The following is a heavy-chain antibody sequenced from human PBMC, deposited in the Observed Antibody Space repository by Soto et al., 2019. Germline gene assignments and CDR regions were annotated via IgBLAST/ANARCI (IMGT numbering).Heavy chain of an antibody. V-gene: IGHV3-21*01. CDR1: GFNFNSYT. Sequence: PGGSLRLSCAASGFNFNSYTINWVRQAPGKRLEWLSSFSSSGYIFSTDSVRGRFTISRDNAKNSVYLQINSLRAEDTAVYFCARDCSGGSCYPGMDVWGQGTTVTVSS. CDR2: FSSSGYI. D-gene: IGHD2-15*01. CDR3: ARDCSGGSCYPGMDV. J-gene: IGHJ6*02.